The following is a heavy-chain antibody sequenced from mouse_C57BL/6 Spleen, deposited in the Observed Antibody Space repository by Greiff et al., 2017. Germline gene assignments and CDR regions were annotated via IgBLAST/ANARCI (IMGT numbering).Heavy chain of an antibody. V-gene: IGHV3-6*01. CDR2: ISYDGSN. CDR1: GYSITSGYY. D-gene: IGHD1-1*01. Sequence: EVQVVESGPGLVKPSQSLSLTCSVTGYSITSGYYWNWIRQFPGNKLEWMGYISYDGSNNYNPSLKNRISITRDTSKNQFFLKLNSVTTEDTAAYYCAREDYGSSSFDYWGQGTTLTVSS. CDR3: AREDYGSSSFDY. J-gene: IGHJ2*01.